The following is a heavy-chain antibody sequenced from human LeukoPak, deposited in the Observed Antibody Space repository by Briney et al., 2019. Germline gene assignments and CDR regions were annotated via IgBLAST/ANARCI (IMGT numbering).Heavy chain of an antibody. Sequence: SETLSLTCAVSGGSINNGDYIWTWIRQPPGKGLEWIGRFHHGGSPSYNPSLQSRVTISADTSKNQFSLNLRSVTDADTAVDYCARGLNTDKIDYWGQGTLVTVSS. V-gene: IGHV4-30-4*01. CDR3: ARGLNTDKIDY. J-gene: IGHJ4*02. CDR1: GGSINNGDYI. CDR2: FHHGGSP. D-gene: IGHD4-17*01.